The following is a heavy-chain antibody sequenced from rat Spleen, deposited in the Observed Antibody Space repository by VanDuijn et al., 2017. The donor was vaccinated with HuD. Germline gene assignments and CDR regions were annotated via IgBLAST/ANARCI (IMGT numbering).Heavy chain of an antibody. CDR1: GFSLTDYS. CDR3: TRVARHTTALY. Sequence: EVQLKESGPGLVQPSQTLSLTCTVSGFSLTDYSVHWVRQPPGKGLEWMGVMWSGGSTAYNSALKSRLSISRDTSKSQVFLKMNSLQTEDTAIYYCTRVARHTTALYWGQGVMVTVSS. J-gene: IGHJ2*01. CDR2: MWSGGST. D-gene: IGHD1-6*01. V-gene: IGHV2S63*01.